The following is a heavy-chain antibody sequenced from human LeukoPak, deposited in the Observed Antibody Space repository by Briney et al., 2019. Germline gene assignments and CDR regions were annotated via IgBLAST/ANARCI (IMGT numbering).Heavy chain of an antibody. D-gene: IGHD3-10*01. CDR2: IYTSGST. J-gene: IGHJ3*02. V-gene: IGHV4-61*02. CDR3: AKKRGHPDAFDI. Sequence: ASQTLSLTCTVSGGSISSGSYYWSWIRQPAGKGLEWIGRIYTSGSTNYNPSLKSRVTISVDTSKNQFSLKLSSVTAADTAVYYCAKKRGHPDAFDIWGQGTMVTVSS. CDR1: GGSISSGSYY.